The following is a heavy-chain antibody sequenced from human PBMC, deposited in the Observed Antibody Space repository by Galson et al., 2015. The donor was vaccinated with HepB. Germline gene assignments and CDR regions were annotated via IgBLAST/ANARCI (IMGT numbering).Heavy chain of an antibody. J-gene: IGHJ4*02. V-gene: IGHV3-21*01. Sequence: SLRLSCAASGFTFSSYSMNWVRQAPGKGLEWVSSISSSSSYIYYADSVKGRFTISRDNAKNSLYLQMNSLRAEDTAVYYCARGLYCSGGSCYYTFDYWGQGTLVTVSS. CDR3: ARGLYCSGGSCYYTFDY. CDR1: GFTFSSYS. D-gene: IGHD2-15*01. CDR2: ISSSSSYI.